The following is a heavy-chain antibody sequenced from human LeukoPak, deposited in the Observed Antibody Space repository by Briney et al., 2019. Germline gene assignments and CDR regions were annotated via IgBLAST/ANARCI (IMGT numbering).Heavy chain of an antibody. CDR3: ARHSGPGSYNWFDP. D-gene: IGHD3-10*01. CDR1: GFTLSSYW. J-gene: IGHJ5*02. CDR2: IRRDGTQE. V-gene: IGHV3-7*01. Sequence: GGSLRLSCAASGFTLSSYWMSWVRQAPGKGLEWVANIRRDGTQEHYVDSVEGRFTISRDNAKNSLFLQMNSLRAEDTAVYYCARHSGPGSYNWFDPWGQGTLVTVSS.